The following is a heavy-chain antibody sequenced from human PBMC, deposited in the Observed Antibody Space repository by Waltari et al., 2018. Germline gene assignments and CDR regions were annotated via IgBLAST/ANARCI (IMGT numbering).Heavy chain of an antibody. Sequence: QLQLQESGPGLVKPSGTLSLPCSVSGGSISSSRYYWGWIRQSPGKGLEWIGSIYYSGSIYYNPTLQSRVTISGDTSKNQFSLNLSSVTAADTAVYYCARHWKRNGYRFDPWGQGTRVTVSS. V-gene: IGHV4-39*01. J-gene: IGHJ5*02. CDR2: IYYSGSI. CDR1: GGSISSSRYY. CDR3: ARHWKRNGYRFDP. D-gene: IGHD5-12*01.